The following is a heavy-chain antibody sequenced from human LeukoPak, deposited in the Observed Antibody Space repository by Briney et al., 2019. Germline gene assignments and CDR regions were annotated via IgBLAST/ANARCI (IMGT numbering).Heavy chain of an antibody. V-gene: IGHV4-34*01. J-gene: IGHJ4*02. CDR3: ASSDTLKYYDILTGYYHRYYFDY. CDR1: GGSFSGYY. D-gene: IGHD3-9*01. Sequence: SETLSLTCAVYGGSFSGYYWSRIRQPPGKGLEWIGEINHSGSTNYNPSLKSRVTISVDTSKNQFSLKLSSVTAADTAVYYCASSDTLKYYDILTGYYHRYYFDYWGQGTLVTVSS. CDR2: INHSGST.